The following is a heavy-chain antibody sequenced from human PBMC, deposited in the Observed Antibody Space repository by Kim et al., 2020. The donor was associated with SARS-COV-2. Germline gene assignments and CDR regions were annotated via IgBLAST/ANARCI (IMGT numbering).Heavy chain of an antibody. J-gene: IGHJ3*01. V-gene: IGHV4-34*01. CDR3: ARGRSWLVLGRSHDAFDL. D-gene: IGHD6-19*01. CDR1: DGSFTGYY. Sequence: SETLSLTCAANDGSFTGYYWTWIRQPPGKGLEWIGEIFHSGDTTYNPSLNSRVIMSVDTSKNRFSLNLTSVTAADTALYYCARGRSWLVLGRSHDAFDLWGKGTVITVSS. CDR2: IFHSGDT.